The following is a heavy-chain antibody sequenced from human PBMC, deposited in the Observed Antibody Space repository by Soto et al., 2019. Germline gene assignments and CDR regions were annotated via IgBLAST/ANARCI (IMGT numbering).Heavy chain of an antibody. CDR3: ARAGNRADYDSSGYSPFDY. V-gene: IGHV1-69*13. CDR2: IIPIFGTA. Sequence: SVKVSCKASGGTLSSYAISWVRQAPGQGLEWMGGIIPIFGTANYAQKFQGRVTITADESTSTAYMELSSLRSEDTAVYYCARAGNRADYDSSGYSPFDYWGQGTLVTVSS. J-gene: IGHJ4*02. D-gene: IGHD3-22*01. CDR1: GGTLSSYA.